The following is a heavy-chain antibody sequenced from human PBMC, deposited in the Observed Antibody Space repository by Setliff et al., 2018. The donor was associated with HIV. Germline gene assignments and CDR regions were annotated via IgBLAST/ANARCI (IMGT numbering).Heavy chain of an antibody. CDR3: AKTIGRYFDIFDN. D-gene: IGHD3-9*01. Sequence: ASETLSLTCTVSGGSISSSSYYWGWIRQPPGKGLEWIGNIYYSGSTYYNPSLKSRVTTSVDTPKNQFSLKLNSVTAADTAVYYCAKTIGRYFDIFDNWGQGTLVTVSS. CDR1: GGSISSSSYY. V-gene: IGHV4-39*01. J-gene: IGHJ4*02. CDR2: IYYSGST.